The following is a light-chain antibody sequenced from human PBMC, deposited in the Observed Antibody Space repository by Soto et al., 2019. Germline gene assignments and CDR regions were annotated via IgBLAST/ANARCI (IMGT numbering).Light chain of an antibody. CDR1: QSISTY. Sequence: DIQMTQSPSSLSASVGDRVTITCRASQSISTYLNWYQQRPGKAPKLLIHAAASLQSGVPSRFSGSGSGTDFTLTISSLQPGDSATYYCQQSYISPLTFGGGTKVEIK. CDR2: AAA. CDR3: QQSYISPLT. J-gene: IGKJ4*01. V-gene: IGKV1-39*01.